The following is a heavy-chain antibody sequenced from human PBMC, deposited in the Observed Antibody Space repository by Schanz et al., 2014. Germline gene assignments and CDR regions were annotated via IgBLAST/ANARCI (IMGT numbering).Heavy chain of an antibody. CDR3: AKDRWRATVMVDAFDI. CDR2: ITYDGSNT. CDR1: GFTMITYA. Sequence: LVESGGGLVQPGGSLRLSCAASGFTMITYAMHWVRQPPGKGLEWVAIITYDGSNTYHADSVKGRFTISRDNSKNTLYLQMNSLRAEDTAVYFCAKDRWRATVMVDAFDIWGQGTKVTVSS. D-gene: IGHD4-4*01. J-gene: IGHJ3*02. V-gene: IGHV3-30*02.